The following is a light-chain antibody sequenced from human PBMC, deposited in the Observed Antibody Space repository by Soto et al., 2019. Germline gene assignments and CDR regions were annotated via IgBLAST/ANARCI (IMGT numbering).Light chain of an antibody. J-gene: IGKJ5*01. Sequence: EIVFTQSPGTVSLSPGERATLSCRASQSVSSSYLAWYQQKAGQAPKLLIYGASSRATGTPDRFSGSGSGTDFTLTISSLEPEDFAVYYCQQRDYWQVTFGQGTRLEIK. CDR1: QSVSSSY. CDR3: QQRDYWQVT. CDR2: GAS. V-gene: IGKV3D-20*02.